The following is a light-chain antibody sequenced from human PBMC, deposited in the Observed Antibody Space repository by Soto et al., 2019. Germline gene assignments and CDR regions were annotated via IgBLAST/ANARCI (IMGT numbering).Light chain of an antibody. V-gene: IGKV3-20*01. J-gene: IGKJ1*01. CDR1: QSVSTSK. CDR2: DAS. CDR3: QQYVNFVWT. Sequence: EIVLTQSPGTLSLSPGERATLSCRTSQSVSTSKLAWYQQRPGQAPRLLMYDASRRATGIPDRFSGSGSGTDFTLTISRLEPEDVAVYYCQQYVNFVWTFGQGTKVDI.